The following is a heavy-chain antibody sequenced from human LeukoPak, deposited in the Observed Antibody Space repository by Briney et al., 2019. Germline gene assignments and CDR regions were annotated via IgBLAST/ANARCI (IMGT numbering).Heavy chain of an antibody. CDR3: ARDPTYGSGGQEDY. Sequence: GGSLRLSCAASGFTVSSNYMSWVRQAPGKGLEWVSVIYSGGSTYYADSVKGRFTISRDNSKNTLYLQMNSLRAEDTAVYYCARDPTYGSGGQEDYWGQGTLVTVSS. CDR1: GFTVSSNY. D-gene: IGHD3-10*01. V-gene: IGHV3-66*01. J-gene: IGHJ4*02. CDR2: IYSGGST.